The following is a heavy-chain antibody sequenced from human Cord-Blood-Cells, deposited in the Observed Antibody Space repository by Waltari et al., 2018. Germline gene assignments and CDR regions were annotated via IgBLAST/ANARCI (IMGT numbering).Heavy chain of an antibody. V-gene: IGHV4-34*01. D-gene: IGHD2-2*01. CDR2: INHSGST. CDR3: ARGRGYCSSTSCYFAFDI. CDR1: GGSFSGYY. Sequence: QVQLQQWGAGLLTPSETLSLTCAVYGGSFSGYYWSWTGPPQGTGLEWIGEINHSGSTNYNPSLKSRVTISVDTSKNQFSLKLSSVTAADTAVYYCARGRGYCSSTSCYFAFDIWGQGTMVTVSS. J-gene: IGHJ3*02.